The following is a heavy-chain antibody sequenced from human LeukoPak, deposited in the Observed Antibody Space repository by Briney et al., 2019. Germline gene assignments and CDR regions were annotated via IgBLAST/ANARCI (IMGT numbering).Heavy chain of an antibody. J-gene: IGHJ3*01. CDR2: IKQDGSEK. D-gene: IGHD3-22*01. Sequence: GGSLRLSCAASGFTFSSYWMSWVRQAPGKGLEWVANIKQDGSEKYYVDSVKGRFTISRDNAKNSLYLQMNSLRAEDTAVYYCARDRDHYYDSSGYYLFSWGQGTMVTVSS. CDR1: GFTFSSYW. V-gene: IGHV3-7*01. CDR3: ARDRDHYYDSSGYYLFS.